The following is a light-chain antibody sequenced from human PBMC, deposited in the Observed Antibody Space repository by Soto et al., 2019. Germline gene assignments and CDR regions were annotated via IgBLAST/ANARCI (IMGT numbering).Light chain of an antibody. CDR2: GAS. CDR3: QQTYSNTWT. CDR1: QSFSNN. Sequence: DIQMTQSPSSLSASLGDRVTISCRASQSFSNNLNWYQQKAGKAPKLLIYGASSLQSGVPSRFSGSRSGTDFTLTISSLVPEDFATYYCQQTYSNTWTFGHGTKVDIK. V-gene: IGKV1-39*01. J-gene: IGKJ1*01.